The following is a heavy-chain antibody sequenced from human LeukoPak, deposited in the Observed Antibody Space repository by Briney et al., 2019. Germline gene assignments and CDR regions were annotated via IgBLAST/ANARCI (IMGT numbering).Heavy chain of an antibody. Sequence: GRSLRLSCTASGFTFSDYAMSWVRQAPGKGLEWVSGISGSGGSIRYADSVKGRFIISRDNSKNTLYLQMNSLRAEDTAVYYCAKGGDGYNYYFDYWGQETLVTVSS. CDR2: ISGSGGSI. V-gene: IGHV3-23*01. D-gene: IGHD5-24*01. CDR1: GFTFSDYA. CDR3: AKGGDGYNYYFDY. J-gene: IGHJ4*02.